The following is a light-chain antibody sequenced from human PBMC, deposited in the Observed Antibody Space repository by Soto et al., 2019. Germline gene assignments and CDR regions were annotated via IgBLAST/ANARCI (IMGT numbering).Light chain of an antibody. Sequence: EIVLTQSPGTLSLSPGERATLSCRASQSGSSSYLAWYQQKPGQAPMLLIYGASSRATGIPDRFNGSGSETDFTLTISRLESEDFAVYYCQHYSNSRTFGQGTKVDIK. CDR1: QSGSSSY. CDR2: GAS. J-gene: IGKJ1*01. CDR3: QHYSNSRT. V-gene: IGKV3-20*01.